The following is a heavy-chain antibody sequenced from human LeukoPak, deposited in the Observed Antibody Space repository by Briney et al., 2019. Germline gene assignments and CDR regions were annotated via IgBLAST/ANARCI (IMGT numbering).Heavy chain of an antibody. CDR3: ARHIKAAAGNIYWFDP. D-gene: IGHD6-13*01. CDR1: GGSISSYY. CDR2: IYTSGST. J-gene: IGHJ5*02. Sequence: SETLSLTCTVSGGSISSYYWSWIRQPPGKGLEWIGYIYTSGSTYYNPSLKSRVTISVDTSKNQFSLKLSSVTAADTAVYYCARHIKAAAGNIYWFDPWGQGTLVTVSS. V-gene: IGHV4-4*08.